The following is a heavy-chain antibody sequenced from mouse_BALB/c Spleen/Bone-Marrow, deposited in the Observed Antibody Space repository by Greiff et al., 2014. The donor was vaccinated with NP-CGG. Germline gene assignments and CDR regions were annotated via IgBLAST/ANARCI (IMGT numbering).Heavy chain of an antibody. Sequence: VQLQQSGPELVMPGASVKMSCKASGYTFTSYVIHWVKQKPGQGLEWIGYINPYNDGTKYNEKFKGKATLTSDKSSSTAYMELSSLTSEDSAVYYCARGGYYGTSLYWYFDVWGAGTTVTVSS. J-gene: IGHJ1*01. CDR2: INPYNDGT. V-gene: IGHV1-14*01. CDR1: GYTFTSYV. D-gene: IGHD1-1*01. CDR3: ARGGYYGTSLYWYFDV.